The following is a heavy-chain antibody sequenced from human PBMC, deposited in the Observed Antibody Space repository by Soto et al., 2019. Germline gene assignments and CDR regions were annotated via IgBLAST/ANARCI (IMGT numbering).Heavy chain of an antibody. V-gene: IGHV3-15*01. CDR1: NFTFSYAW. CDR3: TTDDTSGYYFHY. Sequence: VGSLRLSCAASNFTFSYAWMSWVRQAPGKGLEWVGRIKSTAYGGTTDHAAPVKGRVTISRDDSKNTLYLQMNSLRTEDTARYYCTTDDTSGYYFHYWGQGTLVTVSS. J-gene: IGHJ4*02. D-gene: IGHD3-22*01. CDR2: IKSTAYGGTT.